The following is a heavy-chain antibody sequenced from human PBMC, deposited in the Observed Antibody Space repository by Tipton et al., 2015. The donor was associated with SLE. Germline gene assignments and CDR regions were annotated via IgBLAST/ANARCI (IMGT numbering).Heavy chain of an antibody. CDR1: GDSVSSNSAA. J-gene: IGHJ1*01. CDR2: TYYMSKWYN. CDR3: ARGFLYDGFQV. D-gene: IGHD2-2*02. Sequence: GLVKPSQTLSLTCAISGDSVSSNSAAWNWIRQSQSRSLEWLGRTYYMSKWYNDYAVSVKSRIIINPDTSKNQFSLQLTSVTPEDTAVYYCARGFLYDGFQVWGQGTLVTVSS. V-gene: IGHV6-1*01.